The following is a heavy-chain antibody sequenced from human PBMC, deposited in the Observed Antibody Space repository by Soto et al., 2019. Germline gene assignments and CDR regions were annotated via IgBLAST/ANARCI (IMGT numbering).Heavy chain of an antibody. V-gene: IGHV1-69*12. CDR2: IIPIFGTA. CDR3: ARDYCISTSCYVAPSYGMDV. D-gene: IGHD2-2*01. CDR1: GGTFSSYA. Sequence: QVQLVQSGAEVKKPGSSVKVSCKASGGTFSSYAISWVRQAPGQGLEWMGGIIPIFGTANYAQKFQGRVTITADESTSTAYMVLRSLRSEDTAVYYCARDYCISTSCYVAPSYGMDVWGQGTTVTVSS. J-gene: IGHJ6*02.